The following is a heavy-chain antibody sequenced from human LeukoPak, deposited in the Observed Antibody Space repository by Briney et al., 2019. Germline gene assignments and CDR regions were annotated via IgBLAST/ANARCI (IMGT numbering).Heavy chain of an antibody. V-gene: IGHV3-23*01. CDR3: AKDRVAARTRGYFDY. CDR2: ISGSGGST. Sequence: GGSLRLSCAASGFTFSSYSMSWVRQAPGKGLEWVSAISGSGGSTYYADSVKGRFTISRDKSKNTLYLQMNSLRAEDTAVYYCAKDRVAARTRGYFDYWGQGTLVTVSS. CDR1: GFTFSSYS. D-gene: IGHD6-6*01. J-gene: IGHJ4*02.